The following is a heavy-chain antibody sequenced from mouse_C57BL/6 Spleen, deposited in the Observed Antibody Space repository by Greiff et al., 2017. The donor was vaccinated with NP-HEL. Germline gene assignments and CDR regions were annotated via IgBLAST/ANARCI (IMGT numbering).Heavy chain of an antibody. V-gene: IGHV1-52*01. J-gene: IGHJ1*03. D-gene: IGHD2-3*01. Sequence: QVQLQQSGAELVRPGSSVKLSCKASGYTFTSYWMHWVKQRPIQGLEWIGNIDPSDSETHYNQKFKDKATLTVDKSSSTAYMQLSSLTSEDSAVYYCARSGNIYDGYHWYFDVGGTGTTVTVSS. CDR1: GYTFTSYW. CDR2: IDPSDSET. CDR3: ARSGNIYDGYHWYFDV.